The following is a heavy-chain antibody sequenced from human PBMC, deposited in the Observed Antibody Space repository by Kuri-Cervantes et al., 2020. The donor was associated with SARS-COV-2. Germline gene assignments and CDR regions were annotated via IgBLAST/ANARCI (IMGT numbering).Heavy chain of an antibody. CDR3: ARGRAARPYYYYMDV. CDR2: IYYSGST. J-gene: IGHJ6*03. Sequence: SETLSLTCTVSGGSISSYYWSWIRQPPGKGLEWIGYIYYSGSTNYNPSLKSRVTISVDTSKNQFSLKLSSVTAADTAVYYCARGRAARPYYYYMDVWGKGTTVTVSS. CDR1: GGSISSYY. V-gene: IGHV4-59*12. D-gene: IGHD6-6*01.